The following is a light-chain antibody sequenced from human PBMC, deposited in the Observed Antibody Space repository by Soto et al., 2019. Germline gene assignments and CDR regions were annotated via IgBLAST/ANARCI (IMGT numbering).Light chain of an antibody. CDR1: QSLVSSDGNTY. CDR2: RVS. V-gene: IGKV2-30*01. J-gene: IGKJ3*01. Sequence: DVVMTQSPLSLPVTLGQPASISCKSSQSLVSSDGNTYLNWFQQRPGQSPRRLLYRVSKRDSGVADRFSGSGSGTDFTLKISRVEAEDVAIYYCIQGTHWPPFTFGPGTKVDIK. CDR3: IQGTHWPPFT.